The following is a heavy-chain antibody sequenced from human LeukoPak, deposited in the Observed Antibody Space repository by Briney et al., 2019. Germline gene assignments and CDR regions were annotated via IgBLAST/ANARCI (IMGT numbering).Heavy chain of an antibody. CDR1: GYTFTSYA. J-gene: IGHJ3*02. CDR2: INTNTGNP. Sequence: ASVKVSCKASGYTFTSYAMNWVRQAPGQGLEWMGWINTNTGNPTYAQGFTGRFVFSLDTSVSTAYLQISSLKAEDTAVYYCARISHSGWYTRGDAFDIWGQGTMVTVSS. CDR3: ARISHSGWYTRGDAFDI. V-gene: IGHV7-4-1*02. D-gene: IGHD6-19*01.